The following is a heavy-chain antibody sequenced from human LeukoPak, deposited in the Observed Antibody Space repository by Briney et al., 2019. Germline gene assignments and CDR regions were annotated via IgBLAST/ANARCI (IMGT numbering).Heavy chain of an antibody. D-gene: IGHD4-11*01. CDR1: GGSISSGGYY. CDR2: IYYSGST. V-gene: IGHV4-31*03. Sequence: SETLSLTCTVSGGSISSGGYYWSWIRQHPGKGLEWIGYIYYSGSTYYNPSLKSRVTISVDTSKNQFSLKLSSVTAADTAVYYCARHHFPPLGPDYSNYVFYYFDYWGQGTLVTVSS. CDR3: ARHHFPPLGPDYSNYVFYYFDY. J-gene: IGHJ4*02.